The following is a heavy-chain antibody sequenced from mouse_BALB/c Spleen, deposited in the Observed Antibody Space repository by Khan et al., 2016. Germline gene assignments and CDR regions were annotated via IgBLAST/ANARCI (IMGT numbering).Heavy chain of an antibody. V-gene: IGHV5-17*02. CDR2: ISSGSSAI. CDR1: GFTFSSFG. CDR3: GRGDY. Sequence: LVESGGGLVQPGGSRKLSCAASGFTFSSFGMHWVRQAPEKGLEWVAFISSGSSAIYYADTVKGRFTISRDNPKNTLFLQMTSLSSEDTAMYYCGRGDYWGQGTTLTVSS. J-gene: IGHJ2*01.